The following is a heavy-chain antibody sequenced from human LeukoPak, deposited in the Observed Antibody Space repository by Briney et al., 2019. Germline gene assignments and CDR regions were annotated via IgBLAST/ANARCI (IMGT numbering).Heavy chain of an antibody. CDR1: GFTFSNYW. D-gene: IGHD5-12*01. J-gene: IGHJ4*02. CDR2: INQDGSKE. V-gene: IGHV3-7*01. CDR3: VRDGGVSGYDLLDY. Sequence: GGSLRLSCAASGFTFSNYWTTWVRQAPGKGLEWVAHINQDGSKEYYMDSVKARFTISRDNAKNSLSLQMNSLRAEDTAVYYCVRDGGVSGYDLLDYWGQGTSVTVSS.